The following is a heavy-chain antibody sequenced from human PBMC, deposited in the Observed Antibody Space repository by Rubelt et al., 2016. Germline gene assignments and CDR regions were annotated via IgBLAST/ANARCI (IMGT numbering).Heavy chain of an antibody. D-gene: IGHD6-13*01. J-gene: IGHJ4*02. Sequence: QVQLQESGPGLVKPSETLSLTCTVSGYSISSDYYWGWIRQPPGKGLEWIGSIYHSGSTYCNPSLKSRVAMSVDTSKNQFPRKRGSVTAADTAVYYGARESGYSSSSTLDYWGQGTLVTVSS. V-gene: IGHV4-38-2*02. CDR2: IYHSGST. CDR3: ARESGYSSSSTLDY. CDR1: GYSISSDYY.